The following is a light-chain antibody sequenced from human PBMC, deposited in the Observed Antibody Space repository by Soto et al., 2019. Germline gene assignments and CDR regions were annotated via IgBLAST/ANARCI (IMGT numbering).Light chain of an antibody. J-gene: IGKJ2*01. CDR1: QSVSSY. CDR2: DAS. V-gene: IGKV3-11*01. CDR3: QQRSNWPLMYT. Sequence: EIVLTQSPATLSLSPGERATLSCRASQSVSSYLAWYQQKPGQAPRPLIYDASNMATGIPARFSGSGSGTDFTLTISSLEPEDFAVYYCQQRSNWPLMYTFGQGTKLEIK.